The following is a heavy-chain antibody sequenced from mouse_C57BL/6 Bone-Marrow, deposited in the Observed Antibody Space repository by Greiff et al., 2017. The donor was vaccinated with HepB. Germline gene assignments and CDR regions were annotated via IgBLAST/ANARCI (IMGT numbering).Heavy chain of an antibody. Sequence: VQLQQSGPELVKPGASVKISCKASGYAFSSSWMNWVKQRPGKGLEWIGRIYPGDGDTNYNGKFKGKATLTADKSSSTAYMQLSSLTSEDSAVYFCASPHFDYWGQGTTLTVSS. CDR3: ASPHFDY. V-gene: IGHV1-82*01. CDR2: IYPGDGDT. J-gene: IGHJ2*01. CDR1: GYAFSSSW.